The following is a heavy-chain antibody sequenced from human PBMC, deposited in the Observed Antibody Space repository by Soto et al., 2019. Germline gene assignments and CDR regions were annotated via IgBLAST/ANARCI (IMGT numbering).Heavy chain of an antibody. CDR3: ARLYYYDSSGILEYFDY. J-gene: IGHJ4*02. CDR2: IYPGDSDT. CDR1: GYSFTSYW. V-gene: IGHV5-51*01. D-gene: IGHD3-22*01. Sequence: GESLKISCQGSGYSFTSYWIGWVLQMPWKGLEWMGIIYPGDSDTRYSPSFQGQVTISADKSISTAYLQWSSLKASDTAMYYCARLYYYDSSGILEYFDYWGQGTLVTVSS.